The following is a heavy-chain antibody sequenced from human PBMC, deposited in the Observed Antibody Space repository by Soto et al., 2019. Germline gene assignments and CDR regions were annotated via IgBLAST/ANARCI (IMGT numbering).Heavy chain of an antibody. J-gene: IGHJ4*02. CDR2: ISPYTGNT. D-gene: IGHD1-1*01. Sequence: VPLVQSGPEVKKPGASVKVSCKASGYTFTDYGVSWVRQAPGQGLEWMGWISPYTGNTDYAQKFQGRVTMTTDTSTSTAYMELGSLRSDDTAVYYCAKDDLTVEAPGTGVDYWGQGTLVTVSS. CDR1: GYTFTDYG. V-gene: IGHV1-18*01. CDR3: AKDDLTVEAPGTGVDY.